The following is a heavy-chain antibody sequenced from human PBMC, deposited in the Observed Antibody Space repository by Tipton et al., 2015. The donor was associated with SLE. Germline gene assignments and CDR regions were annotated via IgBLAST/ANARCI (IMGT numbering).Heavy chain of an antibody. CDR1: GFTFSSYW. CDR3: ASEALGAFDI. J-gene: IGHJ3*02. D-gene: IGHD7-27*01. Sequence: SLRLSCAASGFTFSSYWMHWVRQAPGKGLVRVSRINSDGSSTSYADSVKGRFTISRDNAKNTLYLQMNSLRAEDTAVYYCASEALGAFDIWGQGTMVTVSS. V-gene: IGHV3-74*01. CDR2: INSDGSST.